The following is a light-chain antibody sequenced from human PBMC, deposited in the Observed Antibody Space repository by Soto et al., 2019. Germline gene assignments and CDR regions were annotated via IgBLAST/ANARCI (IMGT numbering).Light chain of an antibody. CDR1: SSDVGGYNY. CDR3: SSYAGSNNLGV. CDR2: EVS. V-gene: IGLV2-8*01. Sequence: QSVLTQPPSASGSRGQSVTVACAGTSSDVGGYNYVSWYQQHPGKAPKLMIYEVSKRPSGVPDRFSGSKSGNTASLTVSGLQAEDEADYYCSSYAGSNNLGVFGTGTKVTVL. J-gene: IGLJ1*01.